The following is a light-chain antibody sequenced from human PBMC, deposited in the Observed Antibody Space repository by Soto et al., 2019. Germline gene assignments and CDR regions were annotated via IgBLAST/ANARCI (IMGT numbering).Light chain of an antibody. CDR2: DVS. CDR3: SSYTSRTTLE. V-gene: IGLV2-14*01. Sequence: QSALTQPASVSGSPGQSITISCTGTSSDVGGYNYVSWYQQHPGKAPKLMIYDVSNRPSGVSNRFSGSKSGNTASLTISGLQAEDEADYYCSSYTSRTTLEIGGGTKPPS. CDR1: SSDVGGYNY. J-gene: IGLJ2*01.